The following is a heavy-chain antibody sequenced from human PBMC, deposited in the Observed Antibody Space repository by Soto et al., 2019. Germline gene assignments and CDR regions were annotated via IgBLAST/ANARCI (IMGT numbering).Heavy chain of an antibody. Sequence: QVQLVESGGGVVQPGRSLRLSCAASGFTFSSYGMHWVRQAPGKGLEWVAVISYDGSNKYYADSVKGRFTISRDNSKNTLYLQMNSLRVEDTAAHYCARGKALSLHPAFDYWGQGTLVTVSS. V-gene: IGHV3-30*03. CDR3: ARGKALSLHPAFDY. J-gene: IGHJ4*02. CDR2: ISYDGSNK. CDR1: GFTFSSYG.